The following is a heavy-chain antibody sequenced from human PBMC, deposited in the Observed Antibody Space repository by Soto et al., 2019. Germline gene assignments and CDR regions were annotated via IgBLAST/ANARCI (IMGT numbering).Heavy chain of an antibody. CDR1: GGTFSSYS. CDR3: ARSWVTGKGGIDV. CDR2: IIPIFGTA. D-gene: IGHD3-16*01. J-gene: IGHJ6*02. V-gene: IGHV1-69*13. Sequence: SVKVSCKASGGTFSSYSISWVRQAPGQGLEWMGGIIPIFGTANYAQKFQGRVTITADESTSTAYMELSSLRSEDTAVYYCARSWVTGKGGIDVWGQGTTVTVSS.